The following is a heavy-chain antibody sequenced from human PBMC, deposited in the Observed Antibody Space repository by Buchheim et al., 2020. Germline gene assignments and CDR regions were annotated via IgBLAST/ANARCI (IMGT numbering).Heavy chain of an antibody. CDR2: ISSGGTNI. CDR3: ARETRGWDYYYYGMDV. D-gene: IGHD1-26*01. J-gene: IGHJ6*02. CDR1: GFHFSNYE. Sequence: EVHLVESGGGLVQAGGSLRLSCEASGFHFSNYEMNWVRQAPGKGLEWVSYISSGGTNIYYAGSVRGRFTISRDNAKNSVYLQMSSLRADDTAVYYCARETRGWDYYYYGMDVWGQGTT. V-gene: IGHV3-48*03.